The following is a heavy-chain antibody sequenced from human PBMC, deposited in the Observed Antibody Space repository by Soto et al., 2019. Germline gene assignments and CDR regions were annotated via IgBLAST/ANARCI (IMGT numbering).Heavy chain of an antibody. J-gene: IGHJ3*02. CDR1: GGSISSYY. CDR3: ATYYYGSGDSFDI. D-gene: IGHD3-10*01. Sequence: SETLSLTCTVSGGSISSYYWSWIRQPPEKGLGWIGYIDYIGSTNYNPSLKSRVTISVDTSKNQFSLKLSSVTAADTAVYYCATYYYGSGDSFDIWGQGTMVTVSS. V-gene: IGHV4-59*08. CDR2: IDYIGST.